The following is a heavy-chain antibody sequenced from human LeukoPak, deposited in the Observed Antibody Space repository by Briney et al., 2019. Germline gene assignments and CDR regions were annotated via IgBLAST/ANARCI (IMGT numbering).Heavy chain of an antibody. CDR2: MNPNSGNT. Sequence: ASVKVSCKASGYTFTSYDINWVRQATGQGLEWMGWMNPNSGNTGYAQKFQGRVTMTRNTSITTAYMELRSLRPDDTAVYYCARGHGSAFDPWGQGTLVTVSS. V-gene: IGHV1-8*01. J-gene: IGHJ5*02. CDR1: GYTFTSYD. D-gene: IGHD3-10*01. CDR3: ARGHGSAFDP.